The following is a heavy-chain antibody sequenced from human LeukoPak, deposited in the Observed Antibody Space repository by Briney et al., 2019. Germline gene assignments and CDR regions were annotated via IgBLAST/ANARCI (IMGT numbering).Heavy chain of an antibody. J-gene: IGHJ5*02. CDR2: INPNSGGT. Sequence: ASVKVSCKASGYTFTVYYMHWGRQAPGQGLEWMGRINPNSGGTNYAQKFQGRVTMTRDTSISTAYMELSRLRSDDTAVYYCARDRPLGYCSSTSCYSIDPWGQGTLVTVS. CDR3: ARDRPLGYCSSTSCYSIDP. D-gene: IGHD2-2*01. CDR1: GYTFTVYY. V-gene: IGHV1-2*06.